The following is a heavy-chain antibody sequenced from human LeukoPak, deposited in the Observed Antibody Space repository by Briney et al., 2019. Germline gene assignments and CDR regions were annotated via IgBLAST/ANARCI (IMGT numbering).Heavy chain of an antibody. CDR2: IYYSGST. J-gene: IGHJ4*02. Sequence: PSETLSLTCTASGGSISSYYWSWIRQPPGKGLEWIGYIYYSGSTNYNPSLKSRVTISVDTSKNQFSLKLSSVTAADTAVYYCARVYYYDSSGYYPEYYFDYWGQGTLVTVSS. V-gene: IGHV4-59*01. CDR1: GGSISSYY. D-gene: IGHD3-22*01. CDR3: ARVYYYDSSGYYPEYYFDY.